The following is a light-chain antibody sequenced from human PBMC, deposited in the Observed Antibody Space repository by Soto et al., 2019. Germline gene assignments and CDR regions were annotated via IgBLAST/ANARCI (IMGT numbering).Light chain of an antibody. J-gene: IGKJ5*01. CDR1: QSIRSW. V-gene: IGKV1-5*03. CDR3: QQHNSFSIT. Sequence: DIQMTQSPSTLPASVGDRVTVTCRASQSIRSWLAWYQEKPGKAPKLLIYKASSLESGVPSRFSGSGSGTEFTLTINSLQADDFATYYCQQHNSFSITFGQGTRLEIK. CDR2: KAS.